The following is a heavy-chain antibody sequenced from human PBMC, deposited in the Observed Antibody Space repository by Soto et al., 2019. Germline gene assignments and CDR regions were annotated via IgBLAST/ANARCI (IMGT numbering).Heavy chain of an antibody. CDR1: GGTFSSNA. J-gene: IGHJ4*02. D-gene: IGHD6-19*01. CDR2: IIPIFGTA. CDR3: ARKSTSGQGVYFDY. Sequence: QVQLVQSGAEVKKPGSSVKVSCKASGGTFSSNAISWVRQAPGQGLEWMGGIIPIFGTANYAQKFLGRVTITADESTNTSYMLLSSLRSEDTAVYYCARKSTSGQGVYFDYWGQGTLVTVTS. V-gene: IGHV1-69*01.